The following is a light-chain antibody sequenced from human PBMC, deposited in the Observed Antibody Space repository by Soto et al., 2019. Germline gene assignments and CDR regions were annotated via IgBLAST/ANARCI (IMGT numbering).Light chain of an antibody. J-gene: IGLJ2*01. CDR2: SNN. CDR3: AAWDDSLNGPV. Sequence: QSVLTQPPSASGTPGQRVTISCSGISSNIGSNTVNWYQQLPGTAAKLLIYSNNQRPLGVPDRFSGSKSGTSASLAISGLQSEDEADYYCAAWDDSLNGPVFGGGTKLTVL. V-gene: IGLV1-44*01. CDR1: SSNIGSNT.